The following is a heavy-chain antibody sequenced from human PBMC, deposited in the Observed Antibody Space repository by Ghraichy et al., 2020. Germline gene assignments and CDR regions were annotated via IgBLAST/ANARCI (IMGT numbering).Heavy chain of an antibody. CDR3: ARGIAAAGIYYYGMDV. J-gene: IGHJ6*02. Sequence: ASVKVSCKASGYTFTDNYMHWVRQAPGQGLEWMGRINPNSGGANYAQKFQGRVTMTRDRSTSTADMELSGLRSDDTAVYYCARGIAAAGIYYYGMDVLGQGTTVTVSS. V-gene: IGHV1-2*06. CDR2: INPNSGGA. CDR1: GYTFTDNY. D-gene: IGHD6-13*01.